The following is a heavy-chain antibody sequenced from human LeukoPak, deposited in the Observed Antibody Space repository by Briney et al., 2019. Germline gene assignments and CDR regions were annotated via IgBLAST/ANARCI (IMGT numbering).Heavy chain of an antibody. V-gene: IGHV1-2*02. D-gene: IGHD4-17*01. J-gene: IGHJ4*02. CDR3: ARLALPTTVTIDY. CDR1: GYTFTGYY. Sequence: ASVKVSCKASGYTFTGYYMHWVRQAPGQGLEWMGWINPNSGGTNYAQKFQGRVTMTRDTSISTAYMELSRLRSDDTAVYYCARLALPTTVTIDYWGQGTLVTVSS. CDR2: INPNSGGT.